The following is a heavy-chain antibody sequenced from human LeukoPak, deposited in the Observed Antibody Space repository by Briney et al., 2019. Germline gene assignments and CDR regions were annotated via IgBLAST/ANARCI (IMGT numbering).Heavy chain of an antibody. CDR2: INPNSGGT. CDR1: GYTFTGYY. J-gene: IGHJ5*02. V-gene: IGHV1-2*02. D-gene: IGHD3-9*01. Sequence: EASVKVSCKASGYTFTGYYMHWVRQAPGQGLEWMGWINPNSGGTNYAQKFQGRVTMTRDTSISTAYMELSRLRSDDTAVYYCARVAPGWYDIFTGYFGAVPTNPNWFDPWGQGTLVTVSS. CDR3: ARVAPGWYDIFTGYFGAVPTNPNWFDP.